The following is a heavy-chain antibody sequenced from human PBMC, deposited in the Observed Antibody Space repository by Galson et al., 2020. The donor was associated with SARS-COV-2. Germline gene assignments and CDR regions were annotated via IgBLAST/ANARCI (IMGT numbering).Heavy chain of an antibody. CDR1: GFTFSNAW. J-gene: IGHJ3*02. CDR3: ATDDCTTTRCYSDAFDM. V-gene: IGHV3-15*01. D-gene: IGHD2-8*01. CDR2: IKSKPDGGTT. Sequence: GGSLRLSCAASGFTFSNAWMSWVRQAPGKGLEWVGRIKSKPDGGTTDYAAPAKGRFTISRDDSARTVYLQMNSLKTEDTAVYYCATDDCTTTRCYSDAFDMWGQGTMVTVSS.